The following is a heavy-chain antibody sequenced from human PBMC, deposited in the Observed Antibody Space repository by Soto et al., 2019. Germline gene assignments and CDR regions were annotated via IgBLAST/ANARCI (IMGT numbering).Heavy chain of an antibody. CDR1: GGSISSYY. D-gene: IGHD3-22*01. J-gene: IGHJ4*02. CDR2: IYYSGST. CDR3: ARDLGEYYYDSSGYQKLYYIDY. V-gene: IGHV4-59*01. Sequence: PSETLSLTCTVSGGSISSYYWSWIRQPPGKGLEWIGYIYYSGSTNYNPSLKSRVTISVDTSKNQFSLKLSSVTAADTAVYYCARDLGEYYYDSSGYQKLYYIDYGGQGTLVTVS.